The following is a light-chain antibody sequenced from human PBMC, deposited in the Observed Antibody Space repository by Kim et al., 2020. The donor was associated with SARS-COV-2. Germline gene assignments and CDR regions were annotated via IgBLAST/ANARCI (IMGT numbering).Light chain of an antibody. CDR2: AAT. CDR1: QDLNTY. Sequence: DSQVTQFPSSLSASVGDRVTITCRTSQDLNTYMNWYQQKPGKAPKLLIYAATTLQDGVPSRFSGNTSGTYFTLTINSLQPDDFATYYCQQSYDTPIFGQGTRLEIK. J-gene: IGKJ5*01. CDR3: QQSYDTPI. V-gene: IGKV1-39*01.